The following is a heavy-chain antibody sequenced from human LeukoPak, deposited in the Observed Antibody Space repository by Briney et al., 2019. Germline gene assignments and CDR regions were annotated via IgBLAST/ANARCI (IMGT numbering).Heavy chain of an antibody. V-gene: IGHV4-59*08. J-gene: IGHJ4*02. CDR3: ARHLGSDRYAFKFDD. CDR1: GGSISPYY. D-gene: IGHD6-19*01. Sequence: SETLSLTCTVSGGSISPYYWSWVRQPPGKGLEWIGYIYYSGSTNYNPSLNSRVTISVDTSKNQFSLNLSSVTAADTAVYYCARHLGSDRYAFKFDDWGQGTLVTVSS. CDR2: IYYSGST.